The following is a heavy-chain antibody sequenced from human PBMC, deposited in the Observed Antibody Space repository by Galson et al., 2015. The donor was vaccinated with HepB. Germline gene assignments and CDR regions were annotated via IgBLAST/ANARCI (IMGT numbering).Heavy chain of an antibody. Sequence: SLRLSCAASKFTLSSYGIHWVRQAPGKGLEWVAFIWYDGGNKFYADSVKGRFTISRDNSKNTLYLQMNSLRAEDTAVYYCAKSPTTVTTEGYYFDYWGQGTLVTVSS. D-gene: IGHD4-17*01. V-gene: IGHV3-33*06. CDR3: AKSPTTVTTEGYYFDY. J-gene: IGHJ4*02. CDR1: KFTLSSYG. CDR2: IWYDGGNK.